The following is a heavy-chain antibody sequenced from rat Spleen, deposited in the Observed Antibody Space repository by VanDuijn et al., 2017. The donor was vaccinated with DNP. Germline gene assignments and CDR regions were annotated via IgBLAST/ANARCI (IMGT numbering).Heavy chain of an antibody. V-gene: IGHV5-22*01. CDR3: ARWRNSQGSLDL. D-gene: IGHD1-11*01. J-gene: IGHJ1*01. CDR2: IRYEGGST. Sequence: EVQLVESGGGLVQSGRSLILSCAASGFTFSDYYMAWVRQAPTKGLEWVAYIRYEGGSTYYGDSVKGRFTISRDNAKSTLSRKMNRRRSEDRATYCRARWRNSQGSLDLGGPGHMVKGSS. CDR1: GFTFSDYY.